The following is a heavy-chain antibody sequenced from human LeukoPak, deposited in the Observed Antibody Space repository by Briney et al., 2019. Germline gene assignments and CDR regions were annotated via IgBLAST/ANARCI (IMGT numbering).Heavy chain of an antibody. D-gene: IGHD3-3*01. CDR3: ARYYDFWSGYYTFDY. V-gene: IGHV3-74*01. CDR2: INSDGSST. CDR1: GFTFSSYW. Sequence: PGGSLRLSCAASGFTFSSYWMHWVRQAPGKGLVWVSRINSDGSSTSYADSVKGRFTISRDNAKNTLYLQMNSLRAEDTAVYYCARYYDFWSGYYTFDYWGQGTLVTVSS. J-gene: IGHJ4*02.